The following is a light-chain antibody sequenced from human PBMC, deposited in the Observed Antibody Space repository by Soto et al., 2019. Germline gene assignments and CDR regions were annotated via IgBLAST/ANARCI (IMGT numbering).Light chain of an antibody. J-gene: IGKJ2*01. Sequence: DIQMTPSPSTLSASVGDRVTITCRASQGISNYLAWYQQKPGKAPKLLIYRASSLESGDPSRFSGRGSATEFTLPICSLQPGDFATYYCQQYRTYPYTFGQGTKLEIK. V-gene: IGKV1-5*03. CDR1: QGISNY. CDR2: RAS. CDR3: QQYRTYPYT.